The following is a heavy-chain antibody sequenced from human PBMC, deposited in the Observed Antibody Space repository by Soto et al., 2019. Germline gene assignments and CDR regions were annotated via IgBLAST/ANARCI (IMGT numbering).Heavy chain of an antibody. CDR1: GFTFDEFA. CDR3: AKLPHYYDSSGYTPFDY. J-gene: IGHJ4*02. V-gene: IGHV3-23*01. CDR2: ISGSGGST. Sequence: GGSLRLYCAASGFTFDEFAMHWVRQAPGKGLEWVSAISGSGGSTYYADSVKGRFTISRDNSKNTLYLQMNSLRAEDTAVYYCAKLPHYYDSSGYTPFDYWGQGTLVTVSS. D-gene: IGHD3-22*01.